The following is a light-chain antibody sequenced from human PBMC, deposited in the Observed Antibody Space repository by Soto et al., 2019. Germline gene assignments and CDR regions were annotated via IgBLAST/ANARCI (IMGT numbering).Light chain of an antibody. CDR2: DAS. CDR1: QSVSSSY. CDR3: QQYSTSLPYT. Sequence: EIVLTQSPGTLSLSPGDRVTLSCRASQSVSSSYLAWYQQKPSQAPRLLIYDASSRATGIPDRFSGSGSGTDFTLTISRLEPEDFRVYYCQQYSTSLPYTFGQGTKLEIK. J-gene: IGKJ2*01. V-gene: IGKV3-20*01.